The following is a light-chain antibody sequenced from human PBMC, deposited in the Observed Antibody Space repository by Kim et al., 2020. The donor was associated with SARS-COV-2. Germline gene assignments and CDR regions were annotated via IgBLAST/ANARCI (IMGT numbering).Light chain of an antibody. CDR3: QQYGSSPLT. CDR1: QSVSSSY. J-gene: IGKJ4*01. Sequence: SPGERATLPCRASQSVSSSYLGGYQQKPGQAPRLLIYGASSRATGIPDRFSGSGSGTDFTLTISRLGPEDFAVYYCQQYGSSPLTFGGGTKVDIK. CDR2: GAS. V-gene: IGKV3-20*01.